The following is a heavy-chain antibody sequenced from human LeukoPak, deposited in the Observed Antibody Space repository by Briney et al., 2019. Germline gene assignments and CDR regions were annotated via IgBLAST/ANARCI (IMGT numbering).Heavy chain of an antibody. J-gene: IGHJ1*01. Sequence: SVKVSCKASGGIFYRYAITWVRQAPGQGLEWMGGIIPPLGTANYAQKFQGRVTITTDESTNTAYMEVTSLRSEDAAVYYCATYGSNVAEYFQRWGQGTLVTVSS. CDR3: ATYGSNVAEYFQR. CDR2: IIPPLGTA. CDR1: GGIFYRYA. D-gene: IGHD4-23*01. V-gene: IGHV1-69*05.